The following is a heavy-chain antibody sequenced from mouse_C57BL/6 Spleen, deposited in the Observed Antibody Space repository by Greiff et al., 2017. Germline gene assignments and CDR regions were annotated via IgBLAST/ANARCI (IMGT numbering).Heavy chain of an antibody. D-gene: IGHD4-1*01. CDR2: IYPGSGST. CDR3: ARSKLGRRYFDY. Sequence: QVQLQQSGAELVKPGASVKMSCKASGYTFTSYWITWVKQRPGQGLEWIGDIYPGSGSTNYNEKFKSKATLTVDTSSSTAYMQLSSLTSEDSAVYYCARSKLGRRYFDYWGQGTTLTVSS. J-gene: IGHJ2*01. V-gene: IGHV1-55*01. CDR1: GYTFTSYW.